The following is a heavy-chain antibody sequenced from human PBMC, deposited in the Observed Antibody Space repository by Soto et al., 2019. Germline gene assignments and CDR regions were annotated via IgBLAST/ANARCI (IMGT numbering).Heavy chain of an antibody. D-gene: IGHD5-12*01. CDR1: GFTFSTYS. CDR3: AKWSGYGDE. Sequence: GGSLRLSCAASGFTFSTYSMAWVRQAPGKGPEWVSGLSGGGINTFYADSVKGRFTISVDNSKNTVDLQMNSLRVEDTAVYYCAKWSGYGDEWGQGTLVTVSS. J-gene: IGHJ4*02. CDR2: LSGGGINT. V-gene: IGHV3-23*01.